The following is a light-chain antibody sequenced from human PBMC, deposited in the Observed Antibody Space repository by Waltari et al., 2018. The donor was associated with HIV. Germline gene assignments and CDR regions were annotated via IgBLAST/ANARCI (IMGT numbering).Light chain of an antibody. CDR1: SSDVGGYNY. CDR3: SSYTSSSTLVV. CDR2: EVS. J-gene: IGLJ2*01. Sequence: QSALTQPASVSGSPGQSITISCTGTSSDVGGYNYVSWYQQHPGKAPKLMIYEVSNRPSGCSNRFSGSKSGNTASLTISGLQAEDEADYYCSSYTSSSTLVVFGGGTKLTVL. V-gene: IGLV2-14*01.